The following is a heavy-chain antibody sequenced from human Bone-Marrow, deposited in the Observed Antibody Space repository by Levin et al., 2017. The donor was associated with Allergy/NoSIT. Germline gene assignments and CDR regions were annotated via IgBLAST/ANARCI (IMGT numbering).Heavy chain of an antibody. D-gene: IGHD3-10*01. CDR3: ARDPFAYNFGSGSYLDY. V-gene: IGHV3-74*01. Sequence: SCAASGFAFSNYWMHWVRQAPGKGLVWVSRINRGGSSTTYADSVQGRFTISRDNAKNTLYLQMNSLRAEDTAVYYCARDPFAYNFGSGSYLDYWGQGTLVSVSS. CDR1: GFAFSNYW. J-gene: IGHJ4*02. CDR2: INRGGSST.